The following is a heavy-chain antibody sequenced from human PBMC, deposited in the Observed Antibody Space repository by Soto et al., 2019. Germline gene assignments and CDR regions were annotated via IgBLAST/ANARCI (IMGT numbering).Heavy chain of an antibody. V-gene: IGHV4-34*01. D-gene: IGHD4-4*01. CDR3: AAQGLLQQSFPY. Sequence: SETLSLTCAVYGGSFSDYYWSWIRQPPGKGLEWIGEINHSGTTKYNPSLTSRVTISVDTSKNQFSLKLSSVTAADTAVYYCAAQGLLQQSFPYWGLGNLVTVSS. CDR2: INHSGTT. CDR1: GGSFSDYY. J-gene: IGHJ4*02.